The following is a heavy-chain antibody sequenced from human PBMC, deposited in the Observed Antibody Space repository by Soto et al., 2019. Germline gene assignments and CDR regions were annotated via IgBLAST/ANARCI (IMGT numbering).Heavy chain of an antibody. J-gene: IGHJ4*02. CDR2: INHSGSA. D-gene: IGHD3-16*01. CDR1: GGSISSGGYY. V-gene: IGHV4-31*03. CDR3: AKDSHWGIISPTHDH. Sequence: PSETLSLTCTVSGGSISSGGYYWSWIRQHPGKGLEWIGDINHSGSAYYNPSLKSRVTISLDRSTKQFSLRLNSVTAADTAIYYCAKDSHWGIISPTHDHWGQGTQVTVSS.